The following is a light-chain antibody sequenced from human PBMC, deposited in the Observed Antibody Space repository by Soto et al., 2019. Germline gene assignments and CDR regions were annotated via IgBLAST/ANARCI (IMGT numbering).Light chain of an antibody. V-gene: IGLV1-36*01. CDR3: AAWDDSLNGGV. J-gene: IGLJ3*02. CDR2: YDD. Sequence: QSVLTQPPSVSGAPGQRVTISCTGSSSNIGAGYDVHWYQQLPGTAPKLLIYYDDLLPSGVSDRFSGSKSGTSASLAISGLQSEDEADYYCAAWDDSLNGGVFGGGTKVTVL. CDR1: SSNIGAGYD.